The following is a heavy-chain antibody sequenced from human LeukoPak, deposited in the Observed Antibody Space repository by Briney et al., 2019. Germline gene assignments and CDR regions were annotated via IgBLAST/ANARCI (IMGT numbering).Heavy chain of an antibody. CDR2: IYNSGSI. CDR1: GASISGYY. CDR3: ARYVRSGNYMFDS. Sequence: SETLSLTCTVSGASISGYYWSWIRQPPGKGLEWIGYIYNSGSINYNPSLKSRVTMSLDTSKNQFSLKLSSVTAADTAVYHCARYVRSGNYMFDSWGQGTLATVSS. V-gene: IGHV4-59*01. J-gene: IGHJ4*02. D-gene: IGHD3-3*01.